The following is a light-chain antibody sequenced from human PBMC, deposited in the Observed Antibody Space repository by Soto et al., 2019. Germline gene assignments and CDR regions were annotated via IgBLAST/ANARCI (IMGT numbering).Light chain of an antibody. CDR2: DTS. J-gene: IGKJ1*01. CDR1: QGIGTS. CDR3: QKYNLAPWT. V-gene: IGKV1-27*01. Sequence: QMTQSPSSLSASVGDRVTITCRASQGIGTSLAWYQQKTGKVPKLLINDTSTSQSGVPSRFSGSGSGTEFTLTLSSLQPEDVGSYYCQKYNLAPWTFGQGTKVEIK.